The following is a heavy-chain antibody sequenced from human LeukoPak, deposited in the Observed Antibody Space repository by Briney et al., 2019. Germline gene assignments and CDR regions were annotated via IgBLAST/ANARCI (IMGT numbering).Heavy chain of an antibody. D-gene: IGHD6-6*01. Sequence: PGGSLRLSCAGSGFTFSRHWMSWVRQAPGKGLEWVANIKQDGSEKYYVDSVKGRFTISRGDAKNSLYLQMNSLRAEDTAVYYCARGSNSSSFRYYFDNWGQGTLVTVSS. CDR3: ARGSNSSSFRYYFDN. CDR1: GFTFSRHW. J-gene: IGHJ4*02. V-gene: IGHV3-7*01. CDR2: IKQDGSEK.